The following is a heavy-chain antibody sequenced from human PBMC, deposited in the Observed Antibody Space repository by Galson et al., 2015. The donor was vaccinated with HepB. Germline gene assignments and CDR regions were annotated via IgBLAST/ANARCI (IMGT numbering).Heavy chain of an antibody. D-gene: IGHD2-15*01. J-gene: IGHJ4*02. Sequence: SLRLSCAASGFTFSGSAMHWVRQASGKGLEWVGRIRSKANSYATGYAASVKGRFTISRDDSKSTAYLQMNSLKAEDTAVYYCTRRECSGGSCYYDYWGQGTLVTVSS. CDR3: TRRECSGGSCYYDY. V-gene: IGHV3-73*01. CDR2: IRSKANSYAT. CDR1: GFTFSGSA.